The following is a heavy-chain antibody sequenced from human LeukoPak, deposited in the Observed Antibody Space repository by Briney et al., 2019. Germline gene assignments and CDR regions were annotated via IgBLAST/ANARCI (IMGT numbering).Heavy chain of an antibody. CDR1: GGSLSSWDYH. V-gene: IGHV4-39*01. CDR3: ARHNSIAAEYFCEH. J-gene: IGHJ4*02. Sequence: SETLSLTCTVSGGSLSSWDYHWRWIRQPPGKGLEWIGTVYHTGSTYYNPSIKSRVTISVDTSDNQFSLNLSSVTAADTALYYCARHNSIAAEYFCEHWGQGTLVTVSS. CDR2: VYHTGST. D-gene: IGHD6-13*01.